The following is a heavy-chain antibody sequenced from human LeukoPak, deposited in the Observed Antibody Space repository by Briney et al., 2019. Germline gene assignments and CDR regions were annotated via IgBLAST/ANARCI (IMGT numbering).Heavy chain of an antibody. D-gene: IGHD3-10*01. CDR2: ISGSGGST. J-gene: IGHJ6*02. Sequence: GGSLRLSCAASGFTFSSHAMSGVRQAPGKGLEWVSAISGSGGSTYYADSVKGRFTISRDNSKNTLYLQMNSLRAEDTAVYYCAKPARGYYYYGMDVWGQGTTVTVSS. CDR3: AKPARGYYYYGMDV. CDR1: GFTFSSHA. V-gene: IGHV3-23*01.